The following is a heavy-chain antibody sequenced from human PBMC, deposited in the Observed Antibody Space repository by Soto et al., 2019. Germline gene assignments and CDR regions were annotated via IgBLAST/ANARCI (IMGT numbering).Heavy chain of an antibody. CDR1: GGSISSYY. CDR3: AKVFRGYDSYYYYYMDV. Sequence: SETLSLTCTVSGGSISSYYWSWIRQPPGKGLEWIGYIYYSGSTNYNPSLKSRVTISVDTSKNQFSLKLSSVTAADTAVYYCAKVFRGYDSYYYYYMDVWGKGTTVTVSS. CDR2: IYYSGST. J-gene: IGHJ6*03. D-gene: IGHD5-12*01. V-gene: IGHV4-59*08.